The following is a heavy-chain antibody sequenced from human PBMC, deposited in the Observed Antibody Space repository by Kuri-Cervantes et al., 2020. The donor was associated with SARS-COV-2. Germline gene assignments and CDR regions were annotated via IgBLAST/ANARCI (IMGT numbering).Heavy chain of an antibody. V-gene: IGHV3-53*01. CDR3: ARGTSETWYGLDV. CDR2: IYSGGRT. J-gene: IGHJ6*02. D-gene: IGHD1-1*01. CDR1: GFIVSSNQ. Sequence: GESLKISCAASGFIVSSNQMTWVRQAPGKGLEWVSVIYSGGRTEYEDSVKGRFSISRDTSKNTLHLQMNGLRADDTAVYYCARGTSETWYGLDVWGQGTTVTCSS.